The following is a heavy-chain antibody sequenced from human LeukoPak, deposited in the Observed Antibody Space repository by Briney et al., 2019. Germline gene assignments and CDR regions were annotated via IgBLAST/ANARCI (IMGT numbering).Heavy chain of an antibody. CDR2: MSSGGHTT. CDR1: GFALSDYY. V-gene: IGHV3-11*01. Sequence: GGSLRLSCEASGFALSDYYMSWIRQAPGKGLEWISYMSSGGHTTYYADSLEGRFTISRDNAKNSLYLQLNSLRAGDTAMYYCARSGYGDFDYWGQGTLVTVSS. D-gene: IGHD5-18*01. CDR3: ARSGYGDFDY. J-gene: IGHJ4*02.